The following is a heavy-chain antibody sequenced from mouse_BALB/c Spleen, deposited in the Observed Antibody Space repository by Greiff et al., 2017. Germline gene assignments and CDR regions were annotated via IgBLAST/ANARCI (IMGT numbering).Heavy chain of an antibody. J-gene: IGHJ2*01. CDR1: GFTFSSFG. Sequence: EVMLVESGGGLVQPGGSRKLSCAASGFTFSSFGMHWVRQAPEKGLEWVAYISSGSSTIYYADTVKGRFTISRDNPKNTLFLQMTSLRSEDTAMYYCARLKGNYFDYWGQGTTLTVSS. CDR2: ISSGSSTI. V-gene: IGHV5-17*02. CDR3: ARLKGNYFDY.